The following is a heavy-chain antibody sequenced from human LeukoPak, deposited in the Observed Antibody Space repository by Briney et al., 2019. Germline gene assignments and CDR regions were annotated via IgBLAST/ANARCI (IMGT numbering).Heavy chain of an antibody. Sequence: ASETLSLTCTVSGGSISSYYWSWIRQPPGKGLEWIGYIYYSGSTNYNPSLKSRVTISVDTSKNQFSLKLSSVTAAGTAVYYCARQYYYGSGSYYKVVDPWGQGTLVTVSS. D-gene: IGHD3-10*01. CDR3: ARQYYYGSGSYYKVVDP. CDR1: GGSISSYY. J-gene: IGHJ5*02. V-gene: IGHV4-59*08. CDR2: IYYSGST.